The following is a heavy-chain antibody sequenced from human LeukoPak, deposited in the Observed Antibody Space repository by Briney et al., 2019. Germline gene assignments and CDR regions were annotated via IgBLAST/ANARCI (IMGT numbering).Heavy chain of an antibody. CDR2: INTDGNST. Sequence: GGSLRLSCAASGFXFSTYWIHWVRQAPGKGLVWVSQINTDGNSTTYADSVKGRFTVSGDNAKNTLYLQMNSLRAEDTAVYYCARELASGDWGQGTLVTVSS. CDR3: ARELASGD. J-gene: IGHJ4*02. D-gene: IGHD6-13*01. V-gene: IGHV3-74*01. CDR1: GFXFSTYW.